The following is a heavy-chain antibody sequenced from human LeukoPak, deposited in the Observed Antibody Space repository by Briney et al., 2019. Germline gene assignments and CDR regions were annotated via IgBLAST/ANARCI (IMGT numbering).Heavy chain of an antibody. CDR1: GYSFTNYW. Sequence: GESLKISCKGSGYSFTNYWIAWVRQMPGRGLEWMGIIHPGDSDTRYSPSFQGQVTISGDRSISTAYLQWSSLKASDTAMYYCARGRYCTSTSCSDFDYWGQGTLVTVSS. V-gene: IGHV5-51*01. CDR3: ARGRYCTSTSCSDFDY. CDR2: IHPGDSDT. J-gene: IGHJ4*02. D-gene: IGHD2-2*01.